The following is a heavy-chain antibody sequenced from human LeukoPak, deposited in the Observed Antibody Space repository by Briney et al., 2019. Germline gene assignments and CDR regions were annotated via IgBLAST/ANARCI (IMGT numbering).Heavy chain of an antibody. J-gene: IGHJ6*03. CDR2: IYHSGNT. CDR3: AREIDCSITSCQGYYYMDV. CDR1: GYSIGSGYY. Sequence: WDPVSLICALSGYSIGSGYYWGSIRQPPGKGLERIESIYHSGNTQSNPSLKSRVTISVDTSKDQFSLKLSPVTAADAAVYYCAREIDCSITSCQGYYYMDVWGKGTTVTVSS. V-gene: IGHV4-38-2*02. D-gene: IGHD2-2*01.